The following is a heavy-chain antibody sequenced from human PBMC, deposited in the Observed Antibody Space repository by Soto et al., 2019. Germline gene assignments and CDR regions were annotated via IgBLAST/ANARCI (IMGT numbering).Heavy chain of an antibody. Sequence: VQLVESGGDLVRPGGSLRLSCAASGFTFSRHWMAWVRQSPRSGLEWVANIKHDGSETYVVDSVRGRLTIARDNAKNLVYLQMSSLRVEDTAVYYCARYSGGGGWFSDYWGEGTLVTVSS. CDR3: ARYSGGGGWFSDY. D-gene: IGHD5-12*01. CDR1: GFTFSRHW. CDR2: IKHDGSET. V-gene: IGHV3-7*03. J-gene: IGHJ4*02.